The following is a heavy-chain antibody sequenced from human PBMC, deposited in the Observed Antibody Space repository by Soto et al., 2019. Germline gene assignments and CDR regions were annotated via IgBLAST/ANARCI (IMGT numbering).Heavy chain of an antibody. D-gene: IGHD2-2*01. J-gene: IGHJ4*02. Sequence: AVKVSCKASGCTFSSYAISWVRQAPGQGLEWMGGIIPIFGTANYAQKFQGRVTITADESTSTAYMELSSLRAEDTAVYYCARERYCSSTSCFDYWGQGTLVTVSS. V-gene: IGHV1-69*13. CDR1: GCTFSSYA. CDR3: ARERYCSSTSCFDY. CDR2: IIPIFGTA.